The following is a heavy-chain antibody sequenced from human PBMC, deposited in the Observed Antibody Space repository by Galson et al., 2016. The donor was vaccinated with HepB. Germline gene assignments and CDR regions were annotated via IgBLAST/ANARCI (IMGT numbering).Heavy chain of an antibody. D-gene: IGHD3-10*01. V-gene: IGHV3-74*01. CDR3: AKAYGSGSSFYYYGMDV. Sequence: SLRLSCAASGLTVSSYWMHWVRQAPGKGLVWVSRINSDGSSTSYADSVKGRFTISRDNAKNTLYLQMNSLRAEDTAVYYCAKAYGSGSSFYYYGMDVWGQGTTVTVSS. J-gene: IGHJ6*02. CDR2: INSDGSST. CDR1: GLTVSSYW.